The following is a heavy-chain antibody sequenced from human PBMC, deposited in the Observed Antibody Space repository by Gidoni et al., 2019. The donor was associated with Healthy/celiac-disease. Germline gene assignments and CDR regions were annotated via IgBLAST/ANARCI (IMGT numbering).Heavy chain of an antibody. V-gene: IGHV3-15*01. J-gene: IGHJ4*02. CDR3: SNHQLLHYFDY. Sequence: EVQLVESGGGLVKPGGSLRLSCAASGFTFSNAWMSWVRQAPGKGREWVGRIKSKTDGGTTDYAAPVKGRFTISRDDSKNTLYLQMNSLKTEDTAVYYCSNHQLLHYFDYWGQGTLVTVSS. CDR1: GFTFSNAW. CDR2: IKSKTDGGTT. D-gene: IGHD2-2*01.